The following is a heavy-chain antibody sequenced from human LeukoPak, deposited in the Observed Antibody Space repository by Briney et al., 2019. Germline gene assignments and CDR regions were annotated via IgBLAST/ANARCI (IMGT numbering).Heavy chain of an antibody. CDR3: VRQEGGRYPQGYYYYMDV. CDR2: IYPGDSDT. D-gene: IGHD3-16*02. J-gene: IGHJ6*03. V-gene: IGHV5-51*01. CDR1: GYSFTSYW. Sequence: GESLKISCQGTGYSFTSYWIGWVRQMPGKGLEWMGIIYPGDSDTRYSPSFQGQVTISADKSISTAYLQWSSLKASDTAMYYCVRQEGGRYPQGYYYYMDVWGKGTTVTVSS.